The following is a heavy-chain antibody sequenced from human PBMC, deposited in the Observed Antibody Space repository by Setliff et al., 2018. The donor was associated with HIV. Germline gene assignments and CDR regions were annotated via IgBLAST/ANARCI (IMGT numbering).Heavy chain of an antibody. CDR3: AIGSSNWPHRPNNYYFDY. CDR1: GYTFTSYA. V-gene: IGHV1-3*01. Sequence: GASVKVSCKASGYTFTSYAMHWVRQAPGQRLEWMGWINSVNGNTKSSQKFQGRVTITRDTSASTAYMELSSLRSEDTGVYYCAIGSSNWPHRPNNYYFDYWGQGTPVTVSS. CDR2: INSVNGNT. J-gene: IGHJ4*02. D-gene: IGHD6-13*01.